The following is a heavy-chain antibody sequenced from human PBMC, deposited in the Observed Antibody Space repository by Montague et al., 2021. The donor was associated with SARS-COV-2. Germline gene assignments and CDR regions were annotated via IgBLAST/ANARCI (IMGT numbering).Heavy chain of an antibody. CDR2: IYYSGST. Sequence: SETLSLTCTVSGGSISSSSYYWGWIRQPPGKGLGWIGSIYYSGSTYYNPSLKSRVTISVDTSKNQFSLKLSSVTAADTAVYYCARHHSQFEPTIFGVVNKDWFDPWGQGTLVTVSS. D-gene: IGHD3-3*01. CDR1: GGSISSSSYY. CDR3: ARHHSQFEPTIFGVVNKDWFDP. J-gene: IGHJ5*02. V-gene: IGHV4-39*01.